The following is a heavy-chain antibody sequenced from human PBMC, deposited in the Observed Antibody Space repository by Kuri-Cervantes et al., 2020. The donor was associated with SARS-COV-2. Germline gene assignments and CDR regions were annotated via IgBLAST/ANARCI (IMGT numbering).Heavy chain of an antibody. CDR2: IYYSGST. CDR3: ARRGTIFGVATFDY. CDR1: GGSISSYY. Sequence: GSLRLSCTVSGGSISSYYWSWIRQPPGKGLEWIGYIYYSGSTYYNPSLKSRVTISVDTSKNQFSLKLSSVTAADTAVYYCARRGTIFGVATFDYWGQGTLVTVSS. J-gene: IGHJ4*02. V-gene: IGHV4-59*08. D-gene: IGHD3-3*01.